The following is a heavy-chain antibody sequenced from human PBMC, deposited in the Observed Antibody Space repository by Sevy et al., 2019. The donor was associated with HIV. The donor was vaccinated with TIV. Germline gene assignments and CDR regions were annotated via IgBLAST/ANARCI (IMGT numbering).Heavy chain of an antibody. CDR3: AKDPALYCSSNSCSIY. D-gene: IGHD2-2*01. CDR1: GFIFSTYA. V-gene: IGHV3-23*01. CDR2: ISGSGGST. Sequence: GGSMRLSCAASGFIFSTYAMSWVRQAPGKGLECVSAISGSGGSTYYADSVKGRFTISRDISKNTLYLQMNSLRAEDTAVYYCAKDPALYCSSNSCSIYWGQGTLVTVSS. J-gene: IGHJ4*02.